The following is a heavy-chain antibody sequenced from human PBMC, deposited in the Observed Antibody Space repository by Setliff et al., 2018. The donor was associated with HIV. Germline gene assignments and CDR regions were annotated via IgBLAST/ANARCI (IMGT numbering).Heavy chain of an antibody. CDR1: GYTFTSYY. CDR2: IKPSGGST. J-gene: IGHJ4*02. CDR3: ARDTNRIAVAGTFDY. D-gene: IGHD6-19*01. Sequence: ASVKVSCKASGYTFTSYYMHWVRQAPGQGLEWMGIIKPSGGSTSYAQKFQGRVTMTRDTSTSTVYMELSSLRSEDTAVYYCARDTNRIAVAGTFDYWGQGTLVTVSS. V-gene: IGHV1-46*01.